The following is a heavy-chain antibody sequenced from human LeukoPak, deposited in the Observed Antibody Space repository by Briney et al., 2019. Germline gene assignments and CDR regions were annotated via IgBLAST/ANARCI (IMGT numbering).Heavy chain of an antibody. J-gene: IGHJ4*02. V-gene: IGHV3-23*01. CDR2: FSGTGGST. CDR3: TGAQYYDSSGYIV. Sequence: PGGSLRLPCAASGFTFGTCAVTWLRPAPGEGREWVLSFSGTGGSTYYADSVKGRFTISRDNSKNTLYLQMNSLRAEDTVVYYCTGAQYYDSSGYIVWGQGNLVTVSS. D-gene: IGHD3-22*01. CDR1: GFTFGTCA.